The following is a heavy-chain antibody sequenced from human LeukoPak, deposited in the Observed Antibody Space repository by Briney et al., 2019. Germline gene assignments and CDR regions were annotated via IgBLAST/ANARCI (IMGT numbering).Heavy chain of an antibody. CDR1: GFTFSSSA. J-gene: IGHJ4*02. CDR2: IYSGGNT. CDR3: ARAEPLDY. Sequence: GGSLRLSCAAPGFTFSSSAMSWVRQVPGKGLEWVSVIYSGGNTYYADSVKGRFTISRDNSKNTLYLQMNSLRAEDTAVYYCARAEPLDYWGQGTLVTVSS. V-gene: IGHV3-53*01. D-gene: IGHD1-14*01.